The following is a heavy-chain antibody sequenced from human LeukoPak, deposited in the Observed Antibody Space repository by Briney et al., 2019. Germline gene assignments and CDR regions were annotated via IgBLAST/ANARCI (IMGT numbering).Heavy chain of an antibody. D-gene: IGHD6-13*01. CDR3: VRRDSSTYWYFDL. V-gene: IGHV4-59*08. CDR2: VYYSGST. J-gene: IGHJ2*01. CDR1: GGSISGYY. Sequence: PSETLSLTCTVSGGSISGYYWSWIRQPPGKGLEWIGYVYYSGSTNYNPSLKSRVTMSVDTSNSQFSLKLNSVTAADTAVYYCVRRDSSTYWYFDLWGRGTLVTVSS.